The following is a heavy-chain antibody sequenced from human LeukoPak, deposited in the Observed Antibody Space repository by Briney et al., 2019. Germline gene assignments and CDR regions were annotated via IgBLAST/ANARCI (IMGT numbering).Heavy chain of an antibody. CDR3: ATVSEY. Sequence: GGSLRLSCAASGFTFNYFWMHWVRQVPGKGPVWVSGINNDGTATYYADSVKGRITISRDNAKNTVYLQMNGLRAEDTSVYFCATVSEYWGQGTLVTVSS. CDR2: INNDGTAT. CDR1: GFTFNYFW. J-gene: IGHJ4*02. V-gene: IGHV3-74*01.